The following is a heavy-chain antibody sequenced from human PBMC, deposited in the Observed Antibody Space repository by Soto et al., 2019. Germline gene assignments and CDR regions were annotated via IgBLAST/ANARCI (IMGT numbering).Heavy chain of an antibody. CDR1: GFTFSSYA. Sequence: GGSLRLSCAASGFTFSSYAMIWVRQAPVNGLEFVSAISGIFGSTYYADSVKGRFTISRYNSKNTLYLQMNSLRAYYTALYYCAKGGAQLLHYNWFDPWGQGTMVTVSX. CDR2: ISGIFGST. J-gene: IGHJ5*02. V-gene: IGHV3-23*01. D-gene: IGHD2-2*01. CDR3: AKGGAQLLHYNWFDP.